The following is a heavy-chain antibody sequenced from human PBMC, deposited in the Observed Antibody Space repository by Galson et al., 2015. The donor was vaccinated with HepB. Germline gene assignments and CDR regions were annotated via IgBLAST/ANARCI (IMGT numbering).Heavy chain of an antibody. J-gene: IGHJ4*02. CDR1: GGTFSSYA. CDR2: IIPIFGTA. CDR3: AREARLTIIAAAGTGLFDY. D-gene: IGHD6-13*01. Sequence: SVKVSCKASGGTFSSYAISWVRQAPGQGLEWMGGIIPIFGTANYAQKFQGRVTITADESTSTAYMELSSLRSEDTAVYYCAREARLTIIAAAGTGLFDYWGQGTLVTVSS. V-gene: IGHV1-69*13.